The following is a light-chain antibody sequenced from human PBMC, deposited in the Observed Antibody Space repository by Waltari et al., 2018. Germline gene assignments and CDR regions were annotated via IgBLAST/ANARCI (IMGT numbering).Light chain of an antibody. CDR2: YNADSEK. Sequence: QPVLTQPPSSSASPGESARLTCTLPSAINVGDFIISWYQQKPGSPPRFLLYYNADSEKAQGSGVPSRFSGSKDASANAGILLISGLQSEDEADYYCMFWPSNVWVFGGGTKLTVL. CDR1: SAINVGDFI. J-gene: IGLJ3*02. V-gene: IGLV5-37*01. CDR3: MFWPSNVWV.